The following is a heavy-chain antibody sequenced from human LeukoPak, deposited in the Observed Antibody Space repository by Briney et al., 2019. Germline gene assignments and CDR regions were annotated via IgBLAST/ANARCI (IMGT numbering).Heavy chain of an antibody. D-gene: IGHD6-19*01. J-gene: IGHJ4*02. CDR1: GFSVSSNY. V-gene: IGHV3-66*01. CDR3: ARGGKNLDNSGDYFDY. CDR2: IYSGGST. Sequence: GGSLRLSCAASGFSVSSNYMGWARQAPGKGLEWVSVIYSGGSTYYADSVKGRFTISRDNSKNTLYLQMNSLRAEDTAVYYCARGGKNLDNSGDYFDYWGQGTLVTVSS.